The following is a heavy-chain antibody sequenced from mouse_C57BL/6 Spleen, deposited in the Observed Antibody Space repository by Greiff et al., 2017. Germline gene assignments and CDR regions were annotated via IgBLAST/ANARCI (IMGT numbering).Heavy chain of an antibody. V-gene: IGHV5-9-1*02. CDR1: GFTFSSYA. J-gene: IGHJ4*01. CDR2: ISSGGDYI. Sequence: EVQLVESGEGLVKPGGSLKLSCAASGFTFSSYAMSWVRQTPEKRLEWVAYISSGGDYIYYADTVKGRFTISRDNARNTLYLQMSSLKSEDTAMYYCTRGDYYGSSYYAMDYWGQGTSVTVSS. D-gene: IGHD1-1*01. CDR3: TRGDYYGSSYYAMDY.